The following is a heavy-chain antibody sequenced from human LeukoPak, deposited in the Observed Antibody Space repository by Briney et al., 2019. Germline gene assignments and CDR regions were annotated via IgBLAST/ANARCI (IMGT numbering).Heavy chain of an antibody. V-gene: IGHV1-8*01. J-gene: IGHJ4*02. D-gene: IGHD5-12*01. Sequence: GASVKVSCKASGYTFTSYDINWVRQATGQGLEWMGWMNHNSGNTSYAQKFQGRVTMNRNTSISTAYMELSSLRSEDTAVYYCARVGVDGYDLSFEDYWGQGTLVTVSS. CDR3: ARVGVDGYDLSFEDY. CDR1: GYTFTSYD. CDR2: MNHNSGNT.